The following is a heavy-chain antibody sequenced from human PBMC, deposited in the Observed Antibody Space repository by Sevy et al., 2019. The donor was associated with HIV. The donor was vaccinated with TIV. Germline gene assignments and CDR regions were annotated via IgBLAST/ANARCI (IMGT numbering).Heavy chain of an antibody. D-gene: IGHD5-12*01. Sequence: SETLSLTCSVSGGPISSYYWSWIRQPPGKRLEWIGYIHYSGSTNYNPSLNSRLTISVNTSKNQFSHRLTSVTTADTAVYYCARTPPVRSGDDSLNWFDPWGQGILVTVSS. CDR3: ARTPPVRSGDDSLNWFDP. CDR2: IHYSGST. J-gene: IGHJ5*02. V-gene: IGHV4-59*01. CDR1: GGPISSYY.